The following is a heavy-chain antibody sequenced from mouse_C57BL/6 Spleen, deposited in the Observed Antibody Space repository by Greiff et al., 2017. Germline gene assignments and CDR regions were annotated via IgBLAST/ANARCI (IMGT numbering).Heavy chain of an antibody. J-gene: IGHJ4*01. Sequence: EVQLQQSGPELVKPGASVKISCKASGYTFTDYYMNWVKQSHGKSLEWIGDINPNNGGTSYNQKFKGKATLTVDKSSSTAYMELRSLTSEDSAVYYCANNHITTVVSMDYWGQGTSVTVSS. CDR2: INPNNGGT. V-gene: IGHV1-26*01. D-gene: IGHD1-1*01. CDR1: GYTFTDYY. CDR3: ANNHITTVVSMDY.